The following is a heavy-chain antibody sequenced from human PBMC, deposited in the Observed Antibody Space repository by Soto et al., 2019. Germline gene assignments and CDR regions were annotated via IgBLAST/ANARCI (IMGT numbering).Heavy chain of an antibody. V-gene: IGHV3-48*04. CDR2: IDFDSSPI. J-gene: IGHJ5*02. CDR3: ANGLGSNWFSL. CDR1: RFTFSNYA. Sequence: GGSLRLSCAGSRFTFSNYAITWVRQAPGKGLEWLSYIDFDSSPIKYADSVMGRFTVSRDNAKDSLYLQMNSLRPEDTATYYYANGLGSNWFSLSGPGTLDTVSS.